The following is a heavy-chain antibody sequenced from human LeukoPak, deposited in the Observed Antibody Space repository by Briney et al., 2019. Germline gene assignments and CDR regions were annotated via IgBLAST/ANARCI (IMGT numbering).Heavy chain of an antibody. CDR3: ARESCSGGSCYGHNNWFDP. Sequence: ASVKVSCKASGYSFMSYYMHWVRQAPGQGLEWMGIINPSGGSTTYAQKFQGRVTMTRDMSTSTVYMELSSLRSEDTAVYYCARESCSGGSCYGHNNWFDPWGQGTLVTVSS. D-gene: IGHD2-15*01. J-gene: IGHJ5*02. V-gene: IGHV1-46*01. CDR2: INPSGGST. CDR1: GYSFMSYY.